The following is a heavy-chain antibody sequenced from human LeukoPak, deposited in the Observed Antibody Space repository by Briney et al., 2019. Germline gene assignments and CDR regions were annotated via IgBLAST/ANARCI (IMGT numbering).Heavy chain of an antibody. Sequence: SETLSLTCTVSGYSISSGYYWGWIRQPPGKGLEWIGSIYHSGSTYYNPSLTSRVTISVDTSKNQFSLKLSSVTAADTAVYYCARDWAVLRYFDYWGQGTLVTVSS. J-gene: IGHJ4*02. CDR3: ARDWAVLRYFDY. V-gene: IGHV4-38-2*02. CDR1: GYSISSGYY. D-gene: IGHD3-9*01. CDR2: IYHSGST.